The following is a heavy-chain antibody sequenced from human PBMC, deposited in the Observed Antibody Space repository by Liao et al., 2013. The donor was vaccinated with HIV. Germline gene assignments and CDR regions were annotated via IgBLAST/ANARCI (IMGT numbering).Heavy chain of an antibody. CDR1: GDLIRRDNYY. V-gene: IGHV4-61*02. CDR3: ARGGGYCSGGSCYLRDYYYYYYMDV. J-gene: IGHJ6*03. D-gene: IGHD2-15*01. Sequence: QVRLQESGPGLVKPSQTLSLTCTVSGDLIRRDNYYWTWIRQPAGKGLEWIGHIYTGMSTTGTTNYNPSLKSRVSISADTSSNHVSLKLTSVTAADTAVYYCARGGGYCSGGSCYLRDYYYYYYMDVWGKGTTVTVSS. CDR2: IYTGMSTTGTT.